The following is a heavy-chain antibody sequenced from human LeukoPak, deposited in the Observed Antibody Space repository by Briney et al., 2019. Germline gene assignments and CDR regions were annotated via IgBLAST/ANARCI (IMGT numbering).Heavy chain of an antibody. CDR1: GFTFSSYS. CDR2: ISSSSSYI. V-gene: IGHV3-21*01. D-gene: IGHD6-19*01. J-gene: IGHJ4*02. Sequence: KPGGSLRLSCAASGFTFSSYSMNWVRQAPGKGLEWVSSISSSSSYIYYADSVKGRFTISRDNAKNSLYLQMNSLRAEDTAVYYCARASSGFLFVIDYWGQGTLVTVSS. CDR3: ARASSGFLFVIDY.